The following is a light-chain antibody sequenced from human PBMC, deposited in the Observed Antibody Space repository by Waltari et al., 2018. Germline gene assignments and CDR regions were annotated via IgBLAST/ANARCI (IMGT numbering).Light chain of an antibody. CDR2: DAT. Sequence: EIVLTQSPAILSFSPGERATPSCRASQSVGTYLAWYQQRPGQSPRLLIYDATYRATGIPARFSGSGSETDFTLTISSLQPEDFVVYYCQQRLNWPLTFGGGTRVQI. CDR3: QQRLNWPLT. CDR1: QSVGTY. J-gene: IGKJ4*01. V-gene: IGKV3-11*01.